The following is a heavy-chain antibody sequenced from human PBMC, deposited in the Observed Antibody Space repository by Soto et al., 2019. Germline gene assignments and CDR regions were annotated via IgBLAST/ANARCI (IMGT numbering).Heavy chain of an antibody. CDR3: ARAVERWLQLGYYYYGMDV. D-gene: IGHD5-12*01. Sequence: PGGSLSLSCAASGFTFSSYSMNWVRQAPGKGLEWVSSISSSSSYIYYADSVEGRFTISRDNAKNSLYLQMNSLRAEDTAVYYCARAVERWLQLGYYYYGMDVWGQGTTVTVSS. CDR2: ISSSSSYI. J-gene: IGHJ6*02. V-gene: IGHV3-21*01. CDR1: GFTFSSYS.